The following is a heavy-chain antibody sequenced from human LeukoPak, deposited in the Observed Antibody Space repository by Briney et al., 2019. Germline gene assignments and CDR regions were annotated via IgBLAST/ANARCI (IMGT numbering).Heavy chain of an antibody. CDR1: GFTFSSYS. CDR3: ARDPPFIIGTTFFDY. D-gene: IGHD1-20*01. V-gene: IGHV3-21*01. CDR2: ISTSSTYI. J-gene: IGHJ4*02. Sequence: KPGGSLRLSCAASGFTFSSYSMNWVRQAPGKGLEWVSSISTSSTYIYYADSAKGRFTISRDNAKNSLYLQMNSLRAEDTAVYYCARDPPFIIGTTFFDYWGQGTLVTVSS.